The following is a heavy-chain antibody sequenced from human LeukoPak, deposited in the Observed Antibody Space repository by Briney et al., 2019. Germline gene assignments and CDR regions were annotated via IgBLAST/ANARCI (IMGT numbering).Heavy chain of an antibody. J-gene: IGHJ5*02. D-gene: IGHD1-26*01. V-gene: IGHV4-39*07. CDR1: GGSISSSSYY. CDR3: ARAFGIVGATDWFDP. Sequence: KPSETLSLTCTVSGGSISSSSYYWGWIRQPPGKGLEWIGSIYYSGSTYYNPSLKSRVTISVDTSKNQFSLKLSSVTAADTAVYYCARAFGIVGATDWFDPWGQGTLVTVSS. CDR2: IYYSGST.